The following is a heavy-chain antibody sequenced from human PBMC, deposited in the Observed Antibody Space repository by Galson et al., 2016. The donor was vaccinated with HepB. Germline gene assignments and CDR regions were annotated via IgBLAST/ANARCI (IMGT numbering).Heavy chain of an antibody. CDR1: GFTFSGYG. D-gene: IGHD2/OR15-2a*01. V-gene: IGHV3-30*18. CDR2: DSMDGRRK. Sequence: SLRLSCAASGFTFSGYGMHWVRQAPGKGLEWVAADSMDGRRKWYAESVEGRFTISRDNFNNMLYLQMSSLIPDATAVYFCAKRHEYCPPVGCSVDYWGQGTLVSVSS. CDR3: AKRHEYCPPVGCSVDY. J-gene: IGHJ4*02.